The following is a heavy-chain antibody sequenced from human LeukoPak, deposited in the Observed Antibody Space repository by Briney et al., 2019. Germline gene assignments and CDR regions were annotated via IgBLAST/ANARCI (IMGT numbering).Heavy chain of an antibody. V-gene: IGHV4-59*01. J-gene: IGHJ4*02. CDR1: GGSMSDNY. CDR3: VRVGRSLHWNPDF. CDR2: ISYSGKS. D-gene: IGHD1-1*01. Sequence: PSETLSLTCTVSGGSMSDNYWGCIRQPPGKGLEWIGYISYSGKSNSNPSLKSRVTMSVDMSKNQFSLKLASVTAADTAVYYCVRVGRSLHWNPDFWGLGTLVTVSS.